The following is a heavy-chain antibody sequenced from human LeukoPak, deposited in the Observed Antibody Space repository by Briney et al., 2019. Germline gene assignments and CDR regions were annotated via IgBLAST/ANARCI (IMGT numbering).Heavy chain of an antibody. J-gene: IGHJ4*02. CDR3: AKDSSAQLVRDFDY. CDR1: GFTFSSYA. V-gene: IGHV3-23*01. CDR2: ISGSGGST. Sequence: TGGSLRLSCAASGFTFSSYAMSWVRQAPGKGLEWVSAISGSGGSTYYAGSVKGRFTISRDNSKNTLYLQMNSLRAEDTAVYYCAKDSSAQLVRDFDYWGQGTLVTVSS. D-gene: IGHD6-13*01.